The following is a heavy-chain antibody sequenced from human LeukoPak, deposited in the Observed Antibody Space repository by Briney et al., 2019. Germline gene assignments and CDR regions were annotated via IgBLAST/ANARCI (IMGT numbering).Heavy chain of an antibody. CDR3: ARHDEYQRPRDAFDI. V-gene: IGHV5-51*01. D-gene: IGHD2-2*01. CDR2: IYPGSSDT. CDR1: GWRFTRYW. Sequence: GGSLKISFKGSGWRFTRYWIGGVRARAGKGRGRRGIIYPGSSDTSYTPSFQGQVTISADKSITTTYLQWSSLKASDTAMYYCARHDEYQRPRDAFDIWGQGTMVTVSS. J-gene: IGHJ3*02.